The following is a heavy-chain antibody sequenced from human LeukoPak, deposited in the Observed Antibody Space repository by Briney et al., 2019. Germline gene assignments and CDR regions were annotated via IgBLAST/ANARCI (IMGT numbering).Heavy chain of an antibody. V-gene: IGHV4-34*01. CDR2: INHSGST. CDR3: ARRIVRVRGVLDY. Sequence: SETLSLTCAVYGVSFSGYYWSWLRQPPGKGLEWIGEINHSGSTNYNPSLKSRVTISVDTSKNQFSLKLSSVTAADTAVYYCARRIVRVRGVLDYWGQGTLVTVSS. D-gene: IGHD3-10*01. J-gene: IGHJ4*02. CDR1: GVSFSGYY.